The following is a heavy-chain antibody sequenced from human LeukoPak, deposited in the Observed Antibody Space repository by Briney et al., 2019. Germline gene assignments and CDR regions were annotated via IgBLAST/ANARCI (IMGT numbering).Heavy chain of an antibody. Sequence: GESLKISCKGSGYSFTSYWIGWVRQMPGKGLECMGIIYPDDSDTRYSPSFQGQVTISADKSISTAYLQWSSLKASDTAMYYCARLGRGEMATSHFDSWGQGSLVTVSS. D-gene: IGHD5-24*01. J-gene: IGHJ4*02. CDR3: ARLGRGEMATSHFDS. CDR2: IYPDDSDT. V-gene: IGHV5-51*01. CDR1: GYSFTSYW.